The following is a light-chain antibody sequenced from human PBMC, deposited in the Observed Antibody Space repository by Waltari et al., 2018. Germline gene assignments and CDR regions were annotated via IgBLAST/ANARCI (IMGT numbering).Light chain of an antibody. CDR3: QQLSSQPLT. J-gene: IGKJ4*01. Sequence: DIQLTQSPSFLSASVGDRVTITCRASQGISSYVACYQQNPGKAPRLLIHSASTLQSGVPSRFSGSGSGTEFTLTISSLQPEDFASYYCQQLSSQPLTFGGGTKVEI. V-gene: IGKV1-9*01. CDR2: SAS. CDR1: QGISSY.